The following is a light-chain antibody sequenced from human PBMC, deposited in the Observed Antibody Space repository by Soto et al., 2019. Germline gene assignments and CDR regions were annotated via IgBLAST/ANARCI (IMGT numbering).Light chain of an antibody. CDR2: EVS. CDR3: SSYTSSSTYV. J-gene: IGLJ1*01. CDR1: SSDVGGYNY. V-gene: IGLV2-14*01. Sequence: QSVLTQPASVSGSPGQSITISCTGTSSDVGGYNYVSWHQQHPGKAPKLMIYEVSNRPSGVSNRFSGSKSGNTASLTISGLQAEDEADYYCSSYTSSSTYVFGTGTKLTVL.